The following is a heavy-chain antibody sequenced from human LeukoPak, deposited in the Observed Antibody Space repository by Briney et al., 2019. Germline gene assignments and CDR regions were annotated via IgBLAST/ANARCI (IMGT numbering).Heavy chain of an antibody. J-gene: IGHJ6*03. CDR1: GYTFTSYD. CDR3: ATASPMVGLYYYYMDV. Sequence: GASVKVSCKASGYTFTSYDINWVRQATGQGLEWMGWMNPNSGNTGYAQKFQGRVTITRNSSISTAYMELSSLRSEDTAVYYCATASPMVGLYYYYMDVWGKGTTVTVSS. CDR2: MNPNSGNT. V-gene: IGHV1-8*03. D-gene: IGHD3-10*02.